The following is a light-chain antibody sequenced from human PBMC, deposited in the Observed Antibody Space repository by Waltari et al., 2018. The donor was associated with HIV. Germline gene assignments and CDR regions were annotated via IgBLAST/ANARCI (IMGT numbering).Light chain of an antibody. CDR1: SSNIGAHFN. J-gene: IGLJ3*02. Sequence: QPVLTQPPSVSGAPGQRVTISCVWNSSNIGAHFNVSWYQHLPGVSPKLLISGDTNRPSGVPDRVSGSKSGASASLAITGLQADDEGDYYCQSYDTRLNVCVFGGGTKLTVL. CDR2: GDT. CDR3: QSYDTRLNVCV. V-gene: IGLV1-40*01.